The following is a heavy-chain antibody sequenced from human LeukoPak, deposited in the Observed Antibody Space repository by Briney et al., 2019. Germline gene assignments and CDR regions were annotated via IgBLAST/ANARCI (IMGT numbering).Heavy chain of an antibody. CDR2: IYYSGST. Sequence: PSETLSLTCTVSGGSISSYYRSWIRQPPGKGLECIGYIYYSGSTNYNPSLKSRVTISVDTSKNQFSLKLSSVTAADTAVYYCARRTYFYDSSGYYFDYWGQGTLVTLSS. V-gene: IGHV4-59*01. D-gene: IGHD3-22*01. J-gene: IGHJ4*02. CDR3: ARRTYFYDSSGYYFDY. CDR1: GGSISSYY.